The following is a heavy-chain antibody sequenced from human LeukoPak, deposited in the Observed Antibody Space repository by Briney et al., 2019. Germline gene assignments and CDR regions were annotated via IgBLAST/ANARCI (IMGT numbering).Heavy chain of an antibody. CDR1: GFTFTMYW. CDR3: ARDASPGYFDL. J-gene: IGHJ2*01. D-gene: IGHD2-15*01. Sequence: GGSLRLSCAVSGFTFTMYWMHWVRQGPGKGLEWVSRMTSDGSATGYADSVKGRFTISRDSAKNTLYQQMNSLRAEDTAVYYCARDASPGYFDLWGRGTLLIVSS. CDR2: MTSDGSAT. V-gene: IGHV3-74*01.